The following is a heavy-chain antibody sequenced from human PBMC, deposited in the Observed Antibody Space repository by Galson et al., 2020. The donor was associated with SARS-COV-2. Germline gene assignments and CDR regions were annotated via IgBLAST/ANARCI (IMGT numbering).Heavy chain of an antibody. D-gene: IGHD3-22*01. Sequence: ASVKVSCKLSGHTLTELSMHWVRQAPGKGLEWLGSFDPQDGETSYAQKFQGRVTMTEDTSTETAYLELSSLRSDDTAVYYCPTWGVVVITYAFDIWCQGTMVTVSS. J-gene: IGHJ3*02. V-gene: IGHV1-24*01. CDR3: PTWGVVVITYAFDI. CDR1: GHTLTELS. CDR2: FDPQDGET.